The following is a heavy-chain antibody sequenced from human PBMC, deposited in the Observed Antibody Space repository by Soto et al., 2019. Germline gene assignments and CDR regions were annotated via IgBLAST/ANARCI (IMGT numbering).Heavy chain of an antibody. CDR3: ARHRGRWLAYFDC. V-gene: IGHV4-39*01. Sequence: SETLSLTCTVSGGSISSSSYYWGWIRQPPGKGLEWIGSIYYSGSTYYNPSLKSRVTISVDTSKNQFSLKLSSVTTADTAVYYCARHRGRWLAYFDCWGQGTLVTVSS. J-gene: IGHJ4*02. D-gene: IGHD6-19*01. CDR1: GGSISSSSYY. CDR2: IYYSGST.